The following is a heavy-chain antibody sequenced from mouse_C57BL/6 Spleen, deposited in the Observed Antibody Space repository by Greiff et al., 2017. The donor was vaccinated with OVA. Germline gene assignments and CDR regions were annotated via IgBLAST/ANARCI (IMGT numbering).Heavy chain of an antibody. D-gene: IGHD1-3*01. CDR3: ASKGKPYYAMDY. Sequence: LVESGAELVKPGASVKLSCKASGYTFTSYWMQWVKQRPGQGLEWIGEIDPSDSYTNYNQKFKGKATLTVDTSSSTAYMQLSSLTSEDSAVYYCASKGKPYYAMDYWGQGTSVTVSS. J-gene: IGHJ4*01. CDR1: GYTFTSYW. CDR2: IDPSDSYT. V-gene: IGHV1-50*01.